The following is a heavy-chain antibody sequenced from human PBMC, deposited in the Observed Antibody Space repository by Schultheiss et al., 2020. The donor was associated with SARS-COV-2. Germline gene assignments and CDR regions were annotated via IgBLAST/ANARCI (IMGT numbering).Heavy chain of an antibody. J-gene: IGHJ4*02. D-gene: IGHD2-15*01. CDR1: GFTVSSNY. V-gene: IGHV3-21*01. CDR2: ISSSSSYI. Sequence: GGSLRLSCAASGFTVSSNYMSWVRQAPGKGLEWVSSISSSSSYIYYADSVKGRFTISRDNAKNSLYLQMNSLRAEDTAVYYCASEGCSGGSCYSGYWGQGTLVTVSS. CDR3: ASEGCSGGSCYSGY.